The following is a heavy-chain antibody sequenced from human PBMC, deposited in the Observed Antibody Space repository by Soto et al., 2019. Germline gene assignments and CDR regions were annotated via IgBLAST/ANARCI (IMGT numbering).Heavy chain of an antibody. CDR2: ISAGGATT. J-gene: IGHJ4*02. V-gene: IGHV3-23*01. CDR3: AKDRGGTGWPFDH. Sequence: GRSLRLSCTPSGFTFGNFAMSWVRQAPGKGLEWVSSISAGGATTYYADSVKGRVTMSRDNSKNTLSLQMISLRAEDSAVYYCAKDRGGTGWPFDHWGQGTLVTVSS. CDR1: GFTFGNFA. D-gene: IGHD6-19*01.